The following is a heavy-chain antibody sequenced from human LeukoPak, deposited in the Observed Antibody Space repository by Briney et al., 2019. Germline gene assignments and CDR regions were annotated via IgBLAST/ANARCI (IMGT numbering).Heavy chain of an antibody. CDR1: GYTFTGYY. V-gene: IGHV1-2*02. Sequence: ASVKVSCKASGYTFTGYYMHWVRQAPGQGLEWMGWINPNSGGTNYAQKFQGRVTMTRDTSISTAYMELSRLRSDDTAVYYCARGYCSSTSCYPFDYWSQGTLVTVSS. J-gene: IGHJ4*02. CDR2: INPNSGGT. CDR3: ARGYCSSTSCYPFDY. D-gene: IGHD2-2*01.